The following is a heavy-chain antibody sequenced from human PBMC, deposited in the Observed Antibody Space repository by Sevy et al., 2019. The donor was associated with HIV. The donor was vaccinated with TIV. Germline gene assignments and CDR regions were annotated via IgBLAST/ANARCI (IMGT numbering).Heavy chain of an antibody. D-gene: IGHD5-18*01. CDR1: GFTFDDYA. Sequence: GGSLRLSCAASGFTFDDYAMNWVRQAPGKGLEWVSGISWNSGSIGYADSVKGRFTISRDNAKNSLSLQMNSLRAEDTALYYCAKGYRPHTATVSPSYFDYWGQGTLVTVSS. J-gene: IGHJ4*02. CDR3: AKGYRPHTATVSPSYFDY. CDR2: ISWNSGSI. V-gene: IGHV3-9*01.